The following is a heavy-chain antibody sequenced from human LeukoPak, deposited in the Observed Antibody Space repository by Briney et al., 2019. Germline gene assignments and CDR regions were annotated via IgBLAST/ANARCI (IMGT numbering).Heavy chain of an antibody. D-gene: IGHD3-22*01. J-gene: IGHJ3*02. Sequence: SETLSLTCTVSGGSISSYYWSWIRQPAGKGLEWIGRIYTSGSTNYNPSLKGRVTMSVDTSKNQFSLKLSSVTAADTAVYYCARDTYYYDSSGYYYVNAFDIWGQGTMVTVSS. CDR3: ARDTYYYDSSGYYYVNAFDI. V-gene: IGHV4-4*07. CDR2: IYTSGST. CDR1: GGSISSYY.